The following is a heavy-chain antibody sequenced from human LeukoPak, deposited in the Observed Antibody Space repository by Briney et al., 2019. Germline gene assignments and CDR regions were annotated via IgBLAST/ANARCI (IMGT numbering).Heavy chain of an antibody. CDR3: ARGYYEYYFDY. CDR2: INWDGGST. D-gene: IGHD1-26*01. CDR1: GFTFSSYG. Sequence: GGTLRLSCAASGFTFSSYGMSWVRQAPGKGLEWVSGINWDGGSTGYADSVKGRFTISRDNAKNSLYLQMNSLRAEDTALYHCARGYYEYYFDYWGQGTLVTVSS. V-gene: IGHV3-20*01. J-gene: IGHJ4*02.